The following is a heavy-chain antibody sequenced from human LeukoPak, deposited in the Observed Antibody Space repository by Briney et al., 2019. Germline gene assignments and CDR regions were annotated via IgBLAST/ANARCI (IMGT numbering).Heavy chain of an antibody. D-gene: IGHD1-26*01. CDR1: GFTFDDYG. Sequence: GGSLRLSCAASGFTFDDYGMSWVRQAPGKGLEWVSGINWNGGSTGYADSVKGRFIISRDNAKNSLYLQMNSLRAEDTALYYCARVIDGSYGTILAFDIWGQGTMVTVSS. V-gene: IGHV3-20*04. J-gene: IGHJ3*02. CDR3: ARVIDGSYGTILAFDI. CDR2: INWNGGST.